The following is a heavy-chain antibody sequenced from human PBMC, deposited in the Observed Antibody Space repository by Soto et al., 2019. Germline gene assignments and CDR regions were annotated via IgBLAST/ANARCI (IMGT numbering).Heavy chain of an antibody. Sequence: PGGSLRLSCAASGFTFSSYWMSWVRQAPGKGLEWVANIKQDGSEKYYVDSVKGRFTISRDNAKNSLYLQMNSLRAEGTAVYYCARGCYYYDSSGYCTFDYWGQGTLVTVSS. CDR1: GFTFSSYW. J-gene: IGHJ4*02. D-gene: IGHD3-22*01. CDR2: IKQDGSEK. V-gene: IGHV3-7*01. CDR3: ARGCYYYDSSGYCTFDY.